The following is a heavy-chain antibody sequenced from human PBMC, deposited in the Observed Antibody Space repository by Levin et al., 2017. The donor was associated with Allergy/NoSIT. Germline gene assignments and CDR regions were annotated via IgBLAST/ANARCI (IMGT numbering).Heavy chain of an antibody. CDR1: GFSISIYA. CDR3: AKQNGSGTDYYYYGLDV. Sequence: GESLKISCASSGFSISIYAMHWVRQAPGKGLEWVAVIGFDGSNKYYGDSVKGRFTISRDNSKNALFLQMNVLRPEDTAVYYCAKQNGSGTDYYYYGLDVWGQGTTVTV. CDR2: IGFDGSNK. D-gene: IGHD3-10*01. J-gene: IGHJ6*02. V-gene: IGHV3-30*18.